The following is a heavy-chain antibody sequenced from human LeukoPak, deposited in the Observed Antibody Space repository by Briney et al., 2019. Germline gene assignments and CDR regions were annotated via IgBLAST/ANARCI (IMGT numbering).Heavy chain of an antibody. CDR1: GDSISGNY. V-gene: IGHV4-59*01. J-gene: IGHJ4*02. D-gene: IGHD2-15*01. Sequence: SETLSLTCSVSGDSISGNYWSWMRQPPGKGLEWIGYIYYSVSTNYNPSLKSRVTMSVDTSKNQFSLNLSSVTAADTAVYYCARLLAGCPGGRCRAHFDYWGQGTLVTVSS. CDR3: ARLLAGCPGGRCRAHFDY. CDR2: IYYSVST.